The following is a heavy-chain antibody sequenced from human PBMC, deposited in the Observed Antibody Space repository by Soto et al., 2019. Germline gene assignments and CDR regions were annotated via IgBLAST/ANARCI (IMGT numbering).Heavy chain of an antibody. D-gene: IGHD7-27*01. CDR2: IYKSATT. CDR3: ARGRYCLTGRCFPNWFDS. J-gene: IGHJ5*01. CDR1: GDSISNLDYF. Sequence: SETLSLTCSVSGDSISNLDYFWAWIRQPPGQALEYIGYIYKSATTYYNPSFESRVAISVDTSKSQFSLNVTSVTASDTAVYFCARGRYCLTGRCFPNWFDSWGQGALVTVSS. V-gene: IGHV4-30-4*01.